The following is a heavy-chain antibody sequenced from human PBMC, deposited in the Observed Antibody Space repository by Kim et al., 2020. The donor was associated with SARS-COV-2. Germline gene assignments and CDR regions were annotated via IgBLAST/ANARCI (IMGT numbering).Heavy chain of an antibody. J-gene: IGHJ4*02. V-gene: IGHV4-34*01. Sequence: NPAPKSRVTISADTPKNQFSLKLSSVTAADTAVYYCARSGRIAAAGGFDYWGQGTLVTVSS. CDR3: ARSGRIAAAGGFDY. D-gene: IGHD6-13*01.